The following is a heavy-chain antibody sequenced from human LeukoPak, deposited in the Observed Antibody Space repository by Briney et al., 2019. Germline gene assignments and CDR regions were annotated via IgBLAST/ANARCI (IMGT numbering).Heavy chain of an antibody. V-gene: IGHV3-48*04. CDR3: AREDWNDVTDY. D-gene: IGHD1-1*01. Sequence: GGSLRLSCAASGFTFSSYSMNWVRQAPGKGLEWVSYISSSSSTIYYADSVKGRFTISRDNAKNSLYLQMNSLRAEDTAVYYCAREDWNDVTDYWGQGTLVTVSS. CDR2: ISSSSSTI. CDR1: GFTFSSYS. J-gene: IGHJ4*02.